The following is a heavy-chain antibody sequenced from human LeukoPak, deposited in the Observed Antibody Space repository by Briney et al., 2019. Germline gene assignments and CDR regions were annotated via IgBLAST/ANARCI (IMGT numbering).Heavy chain of an antibody. Sequence: SRGSLRLSCAASGFSFSSYAMSWVRQAPGKGLEWVSTISGGGGSTYYADSVKGRFTISSDNSKNTLYLQMNSLRAEDTAVYYCAKDLGHCSRTSCYLDYWGQGTLVTVSS. J-gene: IGHJ4*02. CDR2: ISGGGGST. D-gene: IGHD2-2*01. V-gene: IGHV3-23*01. CDR1: GFSFSSYA. CDR3: AKDLGHCSRTSCYLDY.